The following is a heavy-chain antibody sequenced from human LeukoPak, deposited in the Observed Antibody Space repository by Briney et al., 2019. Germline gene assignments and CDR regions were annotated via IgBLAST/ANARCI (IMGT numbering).Heavy chain of an antibody. CDR1: GFTFSSYE. D-gene: IGHD2-15*01. J-gene: IGHJ4*02. Sequence: GGSLGLSCAASGFTFSSYEMNWVRQAPGKGLEWVSYISSSGSTIYYADSVKGRFTISRDNAKNSLYLQMNSLRAEDTAVYYCAREYCSGGSCYFDYWGQGTLVTVSS. V-gene: IGHV3-48*03. CDR2: ISSSGSTI. CDR3: AREYCSGGSCYFDY.